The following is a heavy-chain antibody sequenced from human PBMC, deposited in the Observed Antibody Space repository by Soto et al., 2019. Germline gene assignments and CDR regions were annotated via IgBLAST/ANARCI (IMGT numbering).Heavy chain of an antibody. CDR2: INWNGCST. CDR1: GFTLDDYG. D-gene: IGHD3-3*01. J-gene: IGHJ6*03. V-gene: IGHV3-20*01. Sequence: PGGSLRLSCAASGFTLDDYGMSWVRQAPGKGLEWVSGINWNGCSTGYADSVKGRFTISRDNAKNSLYLQMNSLRAEDTALYPCARGVEDLERVRYYYYYMDVWGKGTTVTVSS. CDR3: ARGVEDLERVRYYYYYMDV.